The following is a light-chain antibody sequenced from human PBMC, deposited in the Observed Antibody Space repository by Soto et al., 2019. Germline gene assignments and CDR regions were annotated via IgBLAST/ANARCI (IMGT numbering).Light chain of an antibody. CDR3: CSYAGDLAL. Sequence: QSALTQPRSVSGSPGQSVTISCTGTSIDVGGYDFVSWYQQHPGKAPKLMISDVSKRPSGVPDRFSGSKSGNTASLTISGLQAEDEADYYCCSYAGDLALSGGGTKLTVL. CDR1: SIDVGGYDF. V-gene: IGLV2-11*01. J-gene: IGLJ2*01. CDR2: DVS.